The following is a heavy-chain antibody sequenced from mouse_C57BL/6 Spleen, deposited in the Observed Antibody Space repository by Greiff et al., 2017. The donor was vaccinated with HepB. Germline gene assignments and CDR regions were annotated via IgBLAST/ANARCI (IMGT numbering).Heavy chain of an antibody. CDR3: AREGITTVGDY. J-gene: IGHJ2*01. V-gene: IGHV1-69*01. D-gene: IGHD1-1*01. CDR2: IDPSDSYT. Sequence: VQLQQPGAELVMPGASVKLSCKASGYTFTSYWMHWVKQRPGQGLEWIGEIDPSDSYTNYNQKFKGKSTLTVDKSSSTAYMQRSSLTSEDSAVYYCAREGITTVGDYWGQGTTLTVSS. CDR1: GYTFTSYW.